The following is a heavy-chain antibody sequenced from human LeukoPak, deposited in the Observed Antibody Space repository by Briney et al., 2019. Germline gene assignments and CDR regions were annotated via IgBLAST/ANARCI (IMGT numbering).Heavy chain of an antibody. CDR2: IRSSGGST. CDR3: SKDLIAAAGNTPPYYWDV. Sequence: GRSRRLSCAVSGFSFSSYAMSWVRQLPREGLEWVSAIRSSGGSTYYAGSVKGRLTIARAHSENPLCLPMTSLIAKDPAVYYCSKDLIAAAGNTPPYYWDVWCKGTTVTVSS. CDR1: GFSFSSYA. D-gene: IGHD6-13*01. J-gene: IGHJ6*03. V-gene: IGHV3-23*01.